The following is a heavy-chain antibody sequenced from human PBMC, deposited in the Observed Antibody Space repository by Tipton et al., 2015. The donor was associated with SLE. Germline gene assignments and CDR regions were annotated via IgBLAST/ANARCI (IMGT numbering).Heavy chain of an antibody. CDR3: ARSSSSQYYFDY. CDR1: GGSISSYY. Sequence: TLSLTCTVSGGSISSYYWSWIRQPPGKGLEWIGYIYYSGSTNYNPSLKSRVTISVDTSKNQFSLKLSSVTAADTAVYYCARSSSSQYYFDYWGQGTLVTVSS. J-gene: IGHJ4*02. V-gene: IGHV4-59*01. D-gene: IGHD6-13*01. CDR2: IYYSGST.